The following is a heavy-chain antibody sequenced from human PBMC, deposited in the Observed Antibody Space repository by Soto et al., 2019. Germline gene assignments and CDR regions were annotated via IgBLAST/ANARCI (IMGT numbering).Heavy chain of an antibody. J-gene: IGHJ6*02. V-gene: IGHV6-1*01. CDR2: TYYRSRWYS. CDR3: ARSEEDSDYYYYGMDV. Sequence: PSQTLALPYVGSGDTVSSKNVAWNWVRQSPSRGLEWLGRTYYRSRWYSDYAVSVRSRIDINADTSKNQVSLQLNSVTPEDTAVYYCARSEEDSDYYYYGMDVWGQGTTVTVSS. D-gene: IGHD2-15*01. CDR1: GDTVSSKNVA.